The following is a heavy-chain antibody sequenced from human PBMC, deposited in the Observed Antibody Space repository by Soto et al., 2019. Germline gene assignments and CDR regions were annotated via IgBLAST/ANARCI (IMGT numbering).Heavy chain of an antibody. CDR1: GFTFSSYE. CDR2: ISSSGSTI. V-gene: IGHV3-48*03. J-gene: IGHJ6*02. CDR3: ARERGLSSFYGMDV. D-gene: IGHD3-10*01. Sequence: PGGSLRLSCAASGFTFSSYEMNWVRQAPGKGLEWVSYISSSGSTIYYADSVKGRFTISRDNAKNSLYLQMNSLRAEDTAVYYCARERGLSSFYGMDVWGQGTTVTVSS.